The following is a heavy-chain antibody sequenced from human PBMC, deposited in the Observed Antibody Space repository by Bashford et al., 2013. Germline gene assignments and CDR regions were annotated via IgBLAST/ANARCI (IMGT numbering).Heavy chain of an antibody. CDR3: ATVEKGYRRDYFDF. J-gene: IGHJ4*02. CDR2: FDPEDGEI. V-gene: IGHV1-24*01. D-gene: IGHD5-24*01. Sequence: ASVKVSCKLSGHSLTEFSMNWVRQAPGEGLDWMGGFDPEDGEIVYAQKFQGRVTMTEDASTNTAYMELSRLQSEDTAVYYCATVEKGYRRDYFDFWGQGTRVTVSS. CDR1: GHSLTEFS.